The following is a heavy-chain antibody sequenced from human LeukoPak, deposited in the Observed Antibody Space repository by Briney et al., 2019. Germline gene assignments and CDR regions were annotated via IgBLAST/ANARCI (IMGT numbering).Heavy chain of an antibody. V-gene: IGHV3-23*01. CDR3: AKTDGDYSALRGYFDY. Sequence: GGSLRLSCAASGFTFSSYAMSWVRQAPGKGLEWVSAISGSGGSTYYADSVKGRFTISRDNSKNTLYLQMNSLRAEDTAVYYCAKTDGDYSALRGYFDYWGQGTLVTVSS. D-gene: IGHD4-17*01. J-gene: IGHJ4*02. CDR2: ISGSGGST. CDR1: GFTFSSYA.